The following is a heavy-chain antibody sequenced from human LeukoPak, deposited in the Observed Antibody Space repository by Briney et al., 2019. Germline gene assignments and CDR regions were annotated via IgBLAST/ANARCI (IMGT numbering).Heavy chain of an antibody. J-gene: IGHJ5*02. V-gene: IGHV4-39*07. CDR2: IYYSGST. D-gene: IGHD6-6*01. CDR1: GGSISSSSYY. CDR3: ARDFASIAARPEWWFDP. Sequence: SETLSLTCTVSGGSISSSSYYWGWIRQPPGEGLEWIGSIYYSGSTYYNPSLKSRVTISVDTSKNQFSLKLSSVTAADTAVYYCARDFASIAARPEWWFDPWGQGTLVTVSS.